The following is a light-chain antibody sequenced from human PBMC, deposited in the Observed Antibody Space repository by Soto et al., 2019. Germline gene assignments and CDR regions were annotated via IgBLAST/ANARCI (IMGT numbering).Light chain of an antibody. CDR2: RVS. V-gene: IGKV2-30*01. Sequence: EVVMTQSPLSLPVTLGQPASISCRSSQSLVYSDGIAYLNWFHQRPGQSPRRLIYRVSNRDSGVPDRFSGSGSGTDFTLKISRVEAEDVGVLYCMQGTHWPPTFGRGTKVEIK. J-gene: IGKJ1*01. CDR3: MQGTHWPPT. CDR1: QSLVYSDGIAY.